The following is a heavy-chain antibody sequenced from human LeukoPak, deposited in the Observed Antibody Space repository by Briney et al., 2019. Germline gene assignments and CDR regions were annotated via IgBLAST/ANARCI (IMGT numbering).Heavy chain of an antibody. CDR1: GYTLTELS. CDR2: FDPEDGET. CDR3: ASDRSIYSSSSGFDY. D-gene: IGHD6-6*01. Sequence: ASVKVSCKVSGYTLTELSMHWVRQAPGKGLEWMGGFDPEDGETIYAQKFQGRVTMTRDTSTSTVYMELSSLRSEDTAVYYCASDRSIYSSSSGFDYWGQGTLVTVSS. V-gene: IGHV1-24*01. J-gene: IGHJ4*02.